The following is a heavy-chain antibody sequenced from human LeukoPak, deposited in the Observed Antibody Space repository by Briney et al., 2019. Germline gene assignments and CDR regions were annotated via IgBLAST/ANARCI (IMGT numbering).Heavy chain of an antibody. CDR2: IYTSGST. D-gene: IGHD2-2*01. CDR1: GGSISSGSYY. Sequence: PSETLSLTCTVSGGSISSGSYYWSWIRQPAGKGLEWIGRIYTSGSTNYNPSLKSRVTISIDTSRNRFSLRLTSVTAADTAIYYCARHRRYCTTTRCFYRWFDPWGQGTLVTVSS. J-gene: IGHJ5*02. CDR3: ARHRRYCTTTRCFYRWFDP. V-gene: IGHV4-61*02.